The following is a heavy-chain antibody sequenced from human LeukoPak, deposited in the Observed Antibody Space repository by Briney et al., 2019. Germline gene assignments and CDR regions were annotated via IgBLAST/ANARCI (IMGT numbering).Heavy chain of an antibody. V-gene: IGHV4-30-4*08. Sequence: SETLSLTCAVYGGSFSGYYWSWIRQPPGKGLEWIGYIYYSGSTYYNPSLKSRVTISVDTSKNQFSLKLSSVTAADTAAYYCARWTGLSDAFDIWGQGTMVTVSS. J-gene: IGHJ3*02. CDR1: GGSFSGYY. D-gene: IGHD3/OR15-3a*01. CDR2: IYYSGST. CDR3: ARWTGLSDAFDI.